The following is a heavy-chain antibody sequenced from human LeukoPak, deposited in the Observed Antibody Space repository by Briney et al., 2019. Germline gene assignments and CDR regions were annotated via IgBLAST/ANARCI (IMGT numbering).Heavy chain of an antibody. CDR1: GFTFSSYW. D-gene: IGHD3-22*01. J-gene: IGHJ3*02. V-gene: IGHV3-7*03. CDR3: AKRDVVVITSHSERNAFDI. Sequence: PGGSLRLSCAASGFTFSSYWMSWVRQAPGKGLEWVANIKQDGSEKYYVDSVKGRFTISRDNAKNSLYLQMNSLRAEDTALYYCAKRDVVVITSHSERNAFDIWGQGTLVIVSS. CDR2: IKQDGSEK.